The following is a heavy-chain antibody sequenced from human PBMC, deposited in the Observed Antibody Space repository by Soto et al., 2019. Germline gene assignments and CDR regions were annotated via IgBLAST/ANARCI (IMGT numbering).Heavy chain of an antibody. J-gene: IGHJ6*02. CDR3: ARDATYAMDV. Sequence: PGGSLRLSCAASGFTFSSYWMHWVRQPPGKGLVWVSRINSDGSSTTYADSVKGRFTISRDVAKNTLYLQMNGLRAEDTAVYYCARDATYAMDVWGHGTTVTVSS. CDR2: INSDGSST. V-gene: IGHV3-74*01. CDR1: GFTFSSYW.